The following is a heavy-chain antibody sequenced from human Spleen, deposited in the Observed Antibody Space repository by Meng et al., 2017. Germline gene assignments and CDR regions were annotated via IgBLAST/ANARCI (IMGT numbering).Heavy chain of an antibody. D-gene: IGHD5-12*01. CDR1: GGSISSGGYY. V-gene: IGHV4-31*03. CDR2: IYYSGST. CDR3: ARDGSGYGNYFDY. J-gene: IGHJ4*02. Sequence: LRLSCTVSGGSISSGGYYWSWIRQHPGKGLEWIGNIYYSGSTYYNPSLKSRVTISVDTSKNQFSLNLNSVTAADTAVYYCARDGSGYGNYFDYWGQGALVTVSS.